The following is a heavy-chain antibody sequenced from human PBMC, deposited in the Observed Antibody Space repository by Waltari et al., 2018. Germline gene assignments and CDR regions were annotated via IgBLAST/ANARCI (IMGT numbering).Heavy chain of an antibody. CDR2: IYSGGST. Sequence: EVQLVESGGGLIQPGGSLRLSCAASGFTVSSNYMSWVRQAPGKGLEWVSVIYSGGSTYYADSVKGRFTISRDNSKNTLYLQMNSLRAEDTAVYYCARSSSWTYYYYYGMDVWGQGTTVTV. CDR1: GFTVSSNY. V-gene: IGHV3-66*03. D-gene: IGHD6-13*01. CDR3: ARSSSWTYYYYYGMDV. J-gene: IGHJ6*02.